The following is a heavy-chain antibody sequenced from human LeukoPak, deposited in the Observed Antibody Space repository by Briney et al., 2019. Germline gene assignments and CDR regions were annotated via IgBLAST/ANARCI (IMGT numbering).Heavy chain of an antibody. Sequence: GGSLRLSCAASGFTVSNNYMRWVRQAPGKGLEWVSLIYSGGSTYYADSVKGRFTISRDNSKNTLYLQMNSLRAEDTAVYYCAKSGYNRFDYWGQGTLVTVSS. CDR2: IYSGGST. CDR1: GFTVSNNY. D-gene: IGHD5-24*01. V-gene: IGHV3-53*01. CDR3: AKSGYNRFDY. J-gene: IGHJ4*02.